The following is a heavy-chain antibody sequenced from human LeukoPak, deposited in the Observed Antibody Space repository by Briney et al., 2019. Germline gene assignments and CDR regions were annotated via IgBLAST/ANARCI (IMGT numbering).Heavy chain of an antibody. D-gene: IGHD4-17*01. J-gene: IGHJ4*02. CDR3: ARTSGDPFNY. V-gene: IGHV3-7*01. CDR2: INEDGSEK. CDR1: GFTFSTYW. Sequence: GGSLRLSCAASGFTFSTYWMSWVRQAPGKGLEWVANINEDGSEKYYTDSVKGRFTISRDNARNSLYVQMNSLRAEDTAVYYCARTSGDPFNYWGQGTLVTVSS.